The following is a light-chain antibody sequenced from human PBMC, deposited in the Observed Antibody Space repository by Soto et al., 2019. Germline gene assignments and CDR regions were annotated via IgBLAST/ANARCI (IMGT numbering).Light chain of an antibody. CDR1: QSISSY. Sequence: DIQMTQSPSSLSTSVGDRVTITCRASQSISSYLNWYKQKQGKAPKXXIYAASSLQSGVPSRVSGSGSGTDFTLTISSLQPEDFATYYCQQSYSTPKTFGQGTKVDIK. J-gene: IGKJ1*01. CDR2: AAS. V-gene: IGKV1-39*01. CDR3: QQSYSTPKT.